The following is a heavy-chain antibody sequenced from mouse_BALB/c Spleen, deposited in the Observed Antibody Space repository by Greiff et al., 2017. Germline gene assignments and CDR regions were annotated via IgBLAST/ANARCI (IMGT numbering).Heavy chain of an antibody. CDR3: ARYDYDYGRVFAY. J-gene: IGHJ3*01. D-gene: IGHD2-4*01. V-gene: IGHV3-8*02. Sequence: EVKLVESGPSLVKPSQTLSLTCSVTGDSITSGYWNWIRKFPGNKLEYMGYISYSGSTYYNPSLKSRISITRDTSKNQYYLQLNSVTTEDTATYYCARYDYDYGRVFAYWGQGTLVTVSA. CDR1: GDSITSGY. CDR2: ISYSGST.